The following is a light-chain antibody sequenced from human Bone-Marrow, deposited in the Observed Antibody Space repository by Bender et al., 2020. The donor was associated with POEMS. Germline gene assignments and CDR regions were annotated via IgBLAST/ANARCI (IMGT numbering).Light chain of an antibody. CDR2: EGS. Sequence: QSALTQPPSASGSPGQSVTISCTRASSDVGGFRYVSWYQQHPGKAPKLMIYEGSNRPSGVPDRFSGSKSGTSASLAITGLQAEDEGDYYCQSYDNSLGGWVFGGGTKLTVL. V-gene: IGLV2-8*01. CDR3: QSYDNSLGGWV. J-gene: IGLJ3*02. CDR1: SSDVGGFRY.